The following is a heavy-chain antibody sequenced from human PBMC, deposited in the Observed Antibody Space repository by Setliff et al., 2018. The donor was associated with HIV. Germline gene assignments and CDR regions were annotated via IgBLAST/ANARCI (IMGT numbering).Heavy chain of an antibody. J-gene: IGHJ4*02. Sequence: ASVKVSCKASGYTFTSNFIHWVRQAPGQGLEYMGIINPSDGSADYVEKFQDRVTITRDTSTSTVYMEMSSLRSEDTAIYYCAKEYHTAATGTRVANYFDYWGQGTLVTVSS. D-gene: IGHD6-13*01. CDR2: INPSDGSA. CDR3: AKEYHTAATGTRVANYFDY. CDR1: GYTFTSNF. V-gene: IGHV1-46*01.